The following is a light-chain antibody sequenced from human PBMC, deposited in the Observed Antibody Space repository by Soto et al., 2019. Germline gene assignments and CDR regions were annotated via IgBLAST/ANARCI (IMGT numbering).Light chain of an antibody. V-gene: IGLV2-8*01. CDR3: SSYAGSNNLV. Sequence: QPPSASGSPGQSVTISCTGTSSDIGGYDYVSWYQQHPGKAPKLIIYEVSKRPSGVPDRFSGSKSGNTASLTVSGLQAEDEADYYCSSYAGSNNLVFAGGTKVTVL. CDR2: EVS. J-gene: IGLJ3*02. CDR1: SSDIGGYDY.